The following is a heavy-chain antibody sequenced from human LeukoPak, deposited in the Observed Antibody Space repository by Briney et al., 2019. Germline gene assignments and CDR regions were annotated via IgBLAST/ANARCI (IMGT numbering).Heavy chain of an antibody. CDR1: GGSISSGDYY. CDR2: IYYSGST. D-gene: IGHD3-3*01. V-gene: IGHV4-30-4*01. Sequence: PSETLSLTCTVSGGSISSGDYYWSWICQPPGKGLEWIGYIYYSGSTYYNPSLKSRVTISIDTSKNQFSLKLSSVTAADTAVYYCARFARFLAFDPWGQGTLVTVSS. CDR3: ARFARFLAFDP. J-gene: IGHJ5*02.